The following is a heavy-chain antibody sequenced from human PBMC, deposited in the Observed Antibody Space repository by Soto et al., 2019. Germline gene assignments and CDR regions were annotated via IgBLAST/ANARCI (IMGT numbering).Heavy chain of an antibody. CDR2: ISAHNGNT. V-gene: IGHV1-18*01. Sequence: QVHLVQSGAEVKKPGASVKVSCKASGYTFTSYGITWVRQAPGQGLEWMGWISAHNGNTDYAQKLQGRVIVTRDTPTSTAYMKLRSMRSEDTTMCCWARGRYGDYWGQGALVTVSS. J-gene: IGHJ4*02. D-gene: IGHD1-1*01. CDR1: GYTFTSYG. CDR3: ARGRYGDY.